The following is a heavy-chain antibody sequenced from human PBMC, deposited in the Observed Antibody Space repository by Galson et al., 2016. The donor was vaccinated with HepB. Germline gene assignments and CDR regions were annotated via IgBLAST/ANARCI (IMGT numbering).Heavy chain of an antibody. J-gene: IGHJ3*02. Sequence: SVKVSCKASGYTFTAYYMHWVRQAPGQGLEWMGWINPNNGGANYAQKFQGRVTVTRDTSINTAYMELSRLTSDDTAVYYCARERPRSDAFDIWGQGTMVTVSS. CDR1: GYTFTAYY. CDR2: INPNNGGA. CDR3: ARERPRSDAFDI. V-gene: IGHV1-2*02.